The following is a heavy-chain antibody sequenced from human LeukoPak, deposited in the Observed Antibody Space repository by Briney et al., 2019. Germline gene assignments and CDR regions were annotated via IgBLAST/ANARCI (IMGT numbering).Heavy chain of an antibody. V-gene: IGHV4-59*02. J-gene: IGHJ3*01. CDR3: ARNDYGGRKVRAFDL. D-gene: IGHD4-23*01. CDR2: IYHSGST. CDR1: GGSVSSYF. Sequence: PSETLSFTCTVSGGSVSSYFWNWMRQVPGKGLEWIGDIYHSGSTNYNPTLKSRVTMSVDTSKNKFSLRLSSVTAADTAVYYCARNDYGGRKVRAFDLWGQGTRVTVSS.